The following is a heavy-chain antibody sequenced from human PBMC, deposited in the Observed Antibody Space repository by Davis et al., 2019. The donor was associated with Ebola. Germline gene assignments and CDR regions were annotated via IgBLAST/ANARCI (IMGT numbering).Heavy chain of an antibody. J-gene: IGHJ4*02. CDR2: IRSKANSYAT. CDR1: GFTFSGSA. Sequence: GESLKISCAASGFTFSGSAMHWVRQASGKGLEWVGRIRSKANSYATAYAASVKGRFTISRDDSKNTAYLQMNSLKTEDTAVYYCTSPVRGDFDYWGQGTLVTVSS. CDR3: TSPVRGDFDY. V-gene: IGHV3-73*01. D-gene: IGHD4-17*01.